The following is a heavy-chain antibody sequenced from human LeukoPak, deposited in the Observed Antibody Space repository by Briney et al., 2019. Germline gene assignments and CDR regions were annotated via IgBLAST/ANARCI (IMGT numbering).Heavy chain of an antibody. V-gene: IGHV4-4*02. Sequence: PSGTLSLTCAVSGGSISSSNWWSWVRQPPGQGLEWIGEIYHSGSTNYNPSLKSRVTVSVDTTKNQFSLKMTSVTAADTAVYYCAREAITMVREEPFDYWGHGSLVTVSS. CDR1: GGSISSSNW. CDR3: AREAITMVREEPFDY. CDR2: IYHSGST. J-gene: IGHJ4*01. D-gene: IGHD3-10*01.